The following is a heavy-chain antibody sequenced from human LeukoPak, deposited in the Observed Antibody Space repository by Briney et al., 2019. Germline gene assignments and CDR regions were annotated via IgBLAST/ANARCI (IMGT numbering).Heavy chain of an antibody. CDR3: ARAQGSRGNHYIFDY. J-gene: IGHJ4*02. V-gene: IGHV3-21*01. CDR2: ISSSSSYI. CDR1: GFTFSSYS. Sequence: GGSLRLSCAASGFTFSSYSMNWVRQAPGKGLEWVSSISSSSSYIYYDDSVKGRFTISIYNAKNSLYLQMNSLRAEDTAVYYCARAQGSRGNHYIFDYWGQGTLVTVSS. D-gene: IGHD1-14*01.